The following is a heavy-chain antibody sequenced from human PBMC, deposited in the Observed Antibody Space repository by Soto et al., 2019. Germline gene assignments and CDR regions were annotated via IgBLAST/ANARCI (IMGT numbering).Heavy chain of an antibody. V-gene: IGHV3-72*01. CDR3: ARWDYTRMDV. CDR1: GFTFSDHY. Sequence: EVQLVESGGGLVQPGGSLRLSCAASGFTFSDHYMDWVRQAPGKGLEWVGRTENKANSYTTEYAASVKGRFTISRDDSTNSVYMQMNSLKPEDTAVYYCARWDYTRMDVWGQGTXVXXSS. J-gene: IGHJ6*02. CDR2: TENKANSYTT. D-gene: IGHD2-2*02.